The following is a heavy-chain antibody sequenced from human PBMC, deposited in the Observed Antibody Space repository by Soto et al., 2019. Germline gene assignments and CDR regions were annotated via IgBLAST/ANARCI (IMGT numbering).Heavy chain of an antibody. CDR2: ISSSGSFT. V-gene: IGHV3-11*05. J-gene: IGHJ4*02. CDR1: GFTFSDYY. Sequence: QVQLVESGGGLVKPGGSLRLSCAVSGFTFSDYYMSWIRKAPGKGLEWVSYISSSGSFTNYADSVKGRFTISRDNAKNSLYLQMNSLRAEDTAVYYCARALMSHYYGSGSYFHDYWGQGTLVTVSS. CDR3: ARALMSHYYGSGSYFHDY. D-gene: IGHD3-10*01.